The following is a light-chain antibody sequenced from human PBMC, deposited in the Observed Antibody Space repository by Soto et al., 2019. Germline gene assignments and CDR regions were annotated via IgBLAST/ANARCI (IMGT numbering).Light chain of an antibody. CDR2: EVS. J-gene: IGLJ3*02. V-gene: IGLV2-14*01. Sequence: QSALTQPASVSGSPGQSITISCTGTSSDVGGYNYVSWYQQHPGKAPKLMIDEVSNRPSGVSNRFSGSKSRNTASLTISGLQAEDEADYYCSSYTSSSTRVFGGGTNLTVL. CDR1: SSDVGGYNY. CDR3: SSYTSSSTRV.